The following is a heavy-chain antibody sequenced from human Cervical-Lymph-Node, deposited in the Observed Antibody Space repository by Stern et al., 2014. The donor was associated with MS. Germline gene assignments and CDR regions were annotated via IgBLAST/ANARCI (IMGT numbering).Heavy chain of an antibody. CDR1: GGTFSNSA. J-gene: IGHJ6*02. D-gene: IGHD3-3*01. CDR2: IIPIFGTA. V-gene: IGHV1-69*01. Sequence: QMQLVQSGAEVKKPGSSVKVSCKTSGGTFSNSAFSWIRQAPGQGLEWMGGIIPIFGTAAYAQKFQGRVTITAHESTNTAYMDLSSLGSEDTAIYYCARSAGYYSAMDVWGQGTTVTVSS. CDR3: ARSAGYYSAMDV.